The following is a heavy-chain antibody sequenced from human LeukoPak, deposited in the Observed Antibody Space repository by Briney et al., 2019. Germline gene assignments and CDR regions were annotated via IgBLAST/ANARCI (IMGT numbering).Heavy chain of an antibody. V-gene: IGHV4-39*02. Sequence: SETLSLTCTVSNGSMTSDSYYWAWIRQPPGKGLEWIGTIFYSGKTYYSASLKSRVTVSLDTSKKNFSLRLSSVTAADTAVYYCARLWIVASWFDAWDQGALVTVSS. CDR1: NGSMTSDSYY. CDR3: ARLWIVASWFDA. D-gene: IGHD2-2*03. CDR2: IFYSGKT. J-gene: IGHJ5*02.